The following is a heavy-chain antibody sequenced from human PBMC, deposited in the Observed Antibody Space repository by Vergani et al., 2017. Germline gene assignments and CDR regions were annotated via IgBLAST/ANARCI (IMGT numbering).Heavy chain of an antibody. Sequence: QVHLNEAGPGLVKPSQTLSLTCTVSCASITSRSFYWSWIRQPAGKGLEWIGRIHASGTKNYNPSLRIRVTLSVDTSKNQLSLKMISMTAADTAVYYCVRDSWRSYLRVVYWFDTWGQGTLVSVSS. D-gene: IGHD3-3*01. CDR3: VRDSWRSYLRVVYWFDT. J-gene: IGHJ5*02. CDR1: CASITSRSFY. CDR2: IHASGTK. V-gene: IGHV4-61*02.